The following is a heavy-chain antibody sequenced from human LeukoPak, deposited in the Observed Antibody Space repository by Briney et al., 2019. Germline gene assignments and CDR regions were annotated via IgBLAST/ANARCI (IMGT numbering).Heavy chain of an antibody. D-gene: IGHD3-10*01. J-gene: IGHJ5*02. CDR2: IYYSGST. Sequence: SETLFLTCTVSGGSISSYYWSWIRQPPGKGLEWIGYIYYSGSTNYNPSLKSRVTISVDTSKNQFSLKLSSVTAADTAVYYCARTWFGELWPWGQGTLVTVSS. CDR3: ARTWFGELWP. V-gene: IGHV4-59*01. CDR1: GGSISSYY.